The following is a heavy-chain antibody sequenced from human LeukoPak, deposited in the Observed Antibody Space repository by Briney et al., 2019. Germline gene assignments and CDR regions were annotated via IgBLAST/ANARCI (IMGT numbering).Heavy chain of an antibody. CDR1: GFTFSSYG. J-gene: IGHJ4*02. CDR3: ARDHGAGSYSVDY. D-gene: IGHD3-10*01. CDR2: IWYDGSNK. V-gene: IGHV3-33*01. Sequence: GRSLRLSCAASGFTFSSYGMHWVRQAPGKGLEWVAVIWYDGSNKYYADSVKGRFTISRDNSKNTLYLQMNSLRAEDTAVYYCARDHGAGSYSVDYWGQGTLVTVSS.